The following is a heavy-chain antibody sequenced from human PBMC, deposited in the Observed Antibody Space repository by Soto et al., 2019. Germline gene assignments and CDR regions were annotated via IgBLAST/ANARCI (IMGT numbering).Heavy chain of an antibody. CDR3: GRGYCSGGSCPSYYAMDV. CDR2: IKQDGSEK. CDR1: GFTLTNFW. D-gene: IGHD2-15*01. J-gene: IGHJ6*02. V-gene: IGHV3-7*01. Sequence: EVQLVESGGGLVQPGGSLRLSCAASGFTLTNFWMNWVRQAPGRGLEWVAKIKQDGSEKYYVDSVKGRFTISRDNAENSLYLKIKSWRAEDTAVYYGGRGYCSGGSCPSYYAMDVGGQGTTVTVSS.